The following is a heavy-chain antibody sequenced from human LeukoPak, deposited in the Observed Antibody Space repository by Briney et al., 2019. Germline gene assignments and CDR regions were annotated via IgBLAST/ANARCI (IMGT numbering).Heavy chain of an antibody. CDR3: ARDKEEMVRAPYAFGI. Sequence: GGSLRLSCAASGFTFSSYYMTWVRQAPGKGLEWVANMKQDGSEKFYVDSVKGRFTISRDNAKNSLYLEMNSLRAEDTAVYYCARDKEEMVRAPYAFGIWGQGTMVTVSS. V-gene: IGHV3-7*01. CDR2: MKQDGSEK. D-gene: IGHD3-10*01. J-gene: IGHJ3*02. CDR1: GFTFSSYY.